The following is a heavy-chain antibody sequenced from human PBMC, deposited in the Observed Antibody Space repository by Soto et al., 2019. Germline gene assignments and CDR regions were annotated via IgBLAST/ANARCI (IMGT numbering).Heavy chain of an antibody. V-gene: IGHV1-69*01. CDR3: ARASYYYDSSGPRFDAFDI. CDR2: IIPIFGTA. D-gene: IGHD3-22*01. Sequence: QVQLVQSGAEVKKPGSSVKVSCKASGGTFSSYAISWVRQAPGQGLEWMGGIIPIFGTANYAQKFQGRVTITADESTSTANMELSSLRSEDTAVYYCARASYYYDSSGPRFDAFDIWGQGTMVTVSS. J-gene: IGHJ3*02. CDR1: GGTFSSYA.